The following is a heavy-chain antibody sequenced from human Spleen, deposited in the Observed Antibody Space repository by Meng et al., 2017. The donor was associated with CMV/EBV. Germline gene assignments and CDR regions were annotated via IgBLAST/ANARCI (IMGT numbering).Heavy chain of an antibody. Sequence: GESLKISCAASGFTFTSFGMNWVRQAPGKGLEWVSSIGRSSSDIYYADSVRGRFTISREDAKSSLYLQMNSLRVDDTAVYYCARAPGGDFWSGYYQNYYYSGLDVWGQGTTVTVSS. D-gene: IGHD3-3*01. V-gene: IGHV3-21*06. CDR1: GFTFTSFG. CDR3: ARAPGGDFWSGYYQNYYYSGLDV. CDR2: IGRSSSDI. J-gene: IGHJ6*02.